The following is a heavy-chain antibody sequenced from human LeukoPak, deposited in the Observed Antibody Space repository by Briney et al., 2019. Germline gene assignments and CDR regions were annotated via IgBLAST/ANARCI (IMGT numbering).Heavy chain of an antibody. V-gene: IGHV3-30-3*01. CDR3: VRSGWFDY. CDR2: ISYDGSNK. CDR1: GFTFSSYA. D-gene: IGHD6-19*01. J-gene: IGHJ4*02. Sequence: GGSLRLSCAASGFTFSSYAMHWVRQAPGKGLEWVAVISYDGSNKYYADSVKGRFTISRDNSKNTLYLQMNSLRAEDTAVYYCVRSGWFDYWGQGTLVTVSS.